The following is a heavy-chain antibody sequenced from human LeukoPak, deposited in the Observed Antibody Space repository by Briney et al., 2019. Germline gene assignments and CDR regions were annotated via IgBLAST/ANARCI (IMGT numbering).Heavy chain of an antibody. CDR2: INHSGST. J-gene: IGHJ4*02. CDR3: ARVRPGYSSGWYDY. Sequence: GSLRLSCAASGFTFSSSAMSWVRQPPGKGLEWIGEINHSGSTNYNPSLKSRVTISVDTSKNQFSLKLSSVTAADTAVYYCARVRPGYSSGWYDYWGQGTLVTVSS. D-gene: IGHD6-19*01. V-gene: IGHV4-34*01. CDR1: GFTFSSSA.